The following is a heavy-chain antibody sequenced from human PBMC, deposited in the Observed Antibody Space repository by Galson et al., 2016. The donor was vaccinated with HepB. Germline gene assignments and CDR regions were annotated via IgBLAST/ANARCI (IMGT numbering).Heavy chain of an antibody. CDR1: EFTFSNYA. V-gene: IGHV3-64D*06. J-gene: IGHJ3*01. CDR2: MSSNGGST. D-gene: IGHD6-13*01. CDR3: AKDRETNSWIDAFDL. Sequence: SLRLSCAAPEFTFSNYAMHWVRQAPGKGLEYISSMSSNGGSTYYVDSVKGRFTISRDNSKNTLYLQMSSLRGEDTAVYFCAKDRETNSWIDAFDLWGQGTMVTVSS.